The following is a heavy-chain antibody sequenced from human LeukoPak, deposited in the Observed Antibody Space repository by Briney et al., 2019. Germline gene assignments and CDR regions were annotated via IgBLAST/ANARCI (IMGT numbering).Heavy chain of an antibody. J-gene: IGHJ4*02. Sequence: SETLSLTCAVYGGSFSGYYWSWIRLPPGKGLEWIGEINHSGSTNYNPFLKSRVTISVDTSKNQFSLKLSSVTAADTAVYYCAREGRMGYYDSSGYTYWGQGTLVTVSS. CDR3: AREGRMGYYDSSGYTY. CDR2: INHSGST. D-gene: IGHD3-22*01. CDR1: GGSFSGYY. V-gene: IGHV4-34*01.